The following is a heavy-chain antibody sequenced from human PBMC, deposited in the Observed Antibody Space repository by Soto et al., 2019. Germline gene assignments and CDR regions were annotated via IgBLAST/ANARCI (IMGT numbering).Heavy chain of an antibody. Sequence: QVQLVESGGGVVQPGTSVRLSCAASGFMFSSYGMHWVRQAPGKGLEWVSVISFDGSDKYVADSVKGRFTISRDNSKNILSLQMNSLRADDTAVYYCGATTCYDYAWGGYRFWGDAFDLWGQGTTVTVFS. D-gene: IGHD3-16*02. CDR3: GATTCYDYAWGGYRFWGDAFDL. CDR1: GFMFSSYG. CDR2: ISFDGSDK. J-gene: IGHJ3*01. V-gene: IGHV3-30*03.